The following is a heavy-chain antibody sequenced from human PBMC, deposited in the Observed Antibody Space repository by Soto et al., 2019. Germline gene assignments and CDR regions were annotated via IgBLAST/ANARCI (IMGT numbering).Heavy chain of an antibody. CDR3: ARVLYDSSGRDAFDI. CDR2: INPSGGST. V-gene: IGHV1-46*01. J-gene: IGHJ3*02. D-gene: IGHD3-22*01. CDR1: GYTFTSYY. Sequence: GASVKVSCKASGYTFTSYYMHWVRQAPGQGLEWMGIINPSGGSTSYAQKFQGRVTMTRDTSTSTVYMELSGLRSEDTAVYYCARVLYDSSGRDAFDIWGQGTMVTVSS.